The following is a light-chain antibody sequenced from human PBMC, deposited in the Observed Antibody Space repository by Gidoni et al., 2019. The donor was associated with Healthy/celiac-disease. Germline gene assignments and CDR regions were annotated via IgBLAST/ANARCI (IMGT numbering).Light chain of an antibody. CDR1: QSVSSY. J-gene: IGKJ1*01. V-gene: IGKV3-11*01. CDR2: DAS. CDR3: QQRSNWSWT. Sequence: DIVLTQSPATLSSSPGERATLSCRASQSVSSYLAWYQQKPGQAPRLLIYDASNRATGIPARFSGSGSGTDFTLTISSLEPEDFAVYYCQQRSNWSWTFGQGTKVEIK.